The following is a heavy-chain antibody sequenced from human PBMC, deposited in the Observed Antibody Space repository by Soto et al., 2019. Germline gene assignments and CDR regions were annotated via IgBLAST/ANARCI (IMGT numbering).Heavy chain of an antibody. CDR1: GFTFSSYG. CDR3: AKGGNYDFWSGYYSYFDY. CDR2: ISYDGSNK. V-gene: IGHV3-30*18. Sequence: GGSLRLSCAASGFTFSSYGMHWVRQAPGKGLEWVAVISYDGSNKYYADSVKGRFTISRDNSKNTLYLQMNSLRAEDTAVYYCAKGGNYDFWSGYYSYFDYWGQGTLVTVSS. D-gene: IGHD3-3*01. J-gene: IGHJ4*02.